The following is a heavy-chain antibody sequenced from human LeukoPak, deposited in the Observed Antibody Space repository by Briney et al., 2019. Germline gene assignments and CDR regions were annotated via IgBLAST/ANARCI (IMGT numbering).Heavy chain of an antibody. CDR2: ISGSGGST. Sequence: GGSLRLSCAASRFIFSRYSMSWVRQAPGKGLEWVSVISGSGGSTYYAESVKGRFTISRDNSKNTLYLQMNSLRAEDTAVYYCAKGGYNSSWHLIDFYYMDVWGKGTTVTISS. CDR3: AKGGYNSSWHLIDFYYMDV. V-gene: IGHV3-23*01. J-gene: IGHJ6*03. CDR1: RFIFSRYS. D-gene: IGHD6-13*01.